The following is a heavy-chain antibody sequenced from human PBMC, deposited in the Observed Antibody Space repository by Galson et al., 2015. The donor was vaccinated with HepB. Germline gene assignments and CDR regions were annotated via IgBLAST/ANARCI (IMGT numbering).Heavy chain of an antibody. CDR1: GYTFTSYG. Sequence: SVKVSCKASGYTFTSYGISWVRQAPGQGLEWMGWISAYNGNTNYAQKLQGRVTMTTDTSTSTAYMELRSLRSDDTAVYYCARDGGLGVVPAARYYYYYGMDVWGQGTTVTVSS. D-gene: IGHD2-2*01. CDR3: ARDGGLGVVPAARYYYYYGMDV. J-gene: IGHJ6*02. CDR2: ISAYNGNT. V-gene: IGHV1-18*04.